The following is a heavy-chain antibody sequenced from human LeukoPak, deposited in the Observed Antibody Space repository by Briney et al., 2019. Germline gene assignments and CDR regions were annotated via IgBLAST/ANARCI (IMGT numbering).Heavy chain of an antibody. D-gene: IGHD6-19*01. CDR1: GFTFSSYS. V-gene: IGHV3-66*02. Sequence: GGPLRLSCAASGFTFSSYSMNWVRQAPGKGLEWVSVIYSGGSTYYADSVKGRFTISRDNSKNTLYLQMNSLRAEDTAVYYCASRSSGWYHDYWGQGTLVTVSS. CDR3: ASRSSGWYHDY. CDR2: IYSGGST. J-gene: IGHJ4*02.